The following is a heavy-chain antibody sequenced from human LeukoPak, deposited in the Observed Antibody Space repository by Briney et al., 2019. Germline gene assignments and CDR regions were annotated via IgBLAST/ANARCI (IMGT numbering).Heavy chain of an antibody. CDR3: ARRGGSSDY. CDR2: ISGSGGST. D-gene: IGHD3-10*01. J-gene: IGHJ4*02. Sequence: GGSLRLSCAASGFTFSSYAMSWVRQAPGKGLEWVSAISGSGGSTYYADSVKGRFTISRDNAKNSLYLQMNSLRAEDTAVYYCARRGGSSDYWGQGTLVTVSS. V-gene: IGHV3-23*01. CDR1: GFTFSSYA.